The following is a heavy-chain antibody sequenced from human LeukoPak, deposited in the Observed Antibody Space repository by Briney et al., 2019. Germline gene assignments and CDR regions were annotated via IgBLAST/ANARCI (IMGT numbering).Heavy chain of an antibody. J-gene: IGHJ4*02. V-gene: IGHV4-61*02. CDR2: IYTSGST. D-gene: IGHD3-10*01. Sequence: PSETLSLTCTVSGGSIGSGSYYWSWIRQPAGKGLEWIGRIYTSGSTNYNPSLKSRVTISVDTSKNQFSLKLSSVTAADTAVYYCARETTDAASMVRVDRFDYWGQGTLVTVSS. CDR1: GGSIGSGSYY. CDR3: ARETTDAASMVRVDRFDY.